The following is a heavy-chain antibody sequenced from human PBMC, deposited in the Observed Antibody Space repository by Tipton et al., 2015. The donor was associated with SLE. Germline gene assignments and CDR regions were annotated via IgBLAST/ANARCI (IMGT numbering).Heavy chain of an antibody. CDR2: IRSKVYGETT. D-gene: IGHD6-19*01. CDR3: TRDQLRGWYYFDY. V-gene: IGHV3-49*04. CDR1: GFTFGDYA. Sequence: RSLRLSCTSSGFTFGDYAMSWVRQAPGKGLEWVVFIRSKVYGETTQYAASVKGRFIISRDDSKNIAYLQMNSLTTEDTAVYYCTRDQLRGWYYFDYWGQGTLVTVSS. J-gene: IGHJ4*02.